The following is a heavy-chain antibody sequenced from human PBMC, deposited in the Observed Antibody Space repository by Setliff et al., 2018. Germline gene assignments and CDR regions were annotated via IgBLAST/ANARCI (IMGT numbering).Heavy chain of an antibody. CDR3: ARLGRNNSAPPGDY. D-gene: IGHD6-25*01. V-gene: IGHV5-51*01. J-gene: IGHJ4*02. CDR2: IYPGDSHT. CDR1: GYSFPSYW. Sequence: GEPLKISCKASGYSFPSYWIGWVRQVPGKGLEWMGIIYPGDSHTRYSPSFQGQVTISADKSILTAFLQWTYLKASDSAMYYCARLGRNNSAPPGDYWGQGTLVTVSS.